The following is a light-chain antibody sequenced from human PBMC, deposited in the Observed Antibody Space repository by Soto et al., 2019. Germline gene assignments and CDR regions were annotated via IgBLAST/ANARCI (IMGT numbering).Light chain of an antibody. CDR2: GAS. J-gene: IGKJ5*01. V-gene: IGKV3-15*01. CDR3: QQYKSWPPIT. Sequence: PGERATLSCRASQSVGNSHVAWYQQRRGLPPRLLIYGASNRATGTPARFSGSGSGTEFTLTISSLQSEDFAVYYCQQYKSWPPITFGQGTRLEIK. CDR1: QSVGNS.